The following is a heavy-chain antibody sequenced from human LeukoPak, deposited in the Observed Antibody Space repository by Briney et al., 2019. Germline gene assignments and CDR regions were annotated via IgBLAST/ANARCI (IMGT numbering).Heavy chain of an antibody. CDR3: AREGVTTVTTDY. CDR2: IIPIFGTA. D-gene: IGHD4-17*01. Sequence: GASVKVSCKASGGTFSSYAISWVRQAPGQGLEWMGGIIPIFGTANYAQKFQGRVTITADESTSTAYMELSRLRSDDTAMYYCAREGVTTVTTDYWGQGTLVTVSS. V-gene: IGHV1-69*13. CDR1: GGTFSSYA. J-gene: IGHJ4*02.